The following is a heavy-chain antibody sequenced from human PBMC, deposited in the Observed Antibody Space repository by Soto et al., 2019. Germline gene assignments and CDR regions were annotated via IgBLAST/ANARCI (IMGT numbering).Heavy chain of an antibody. J-gene: IGHJ5*02. Sequence: QVQLVQSGAEVKKPGASVKVSCKASGYTFTGYDMHWVRQAPGQGLEWMGWINPNSGGTNYAQKCKGRVTMTRDTSVSTAYMELSRLRSDDTAVYYCARAVGGIVVVPAAILANWFDPWGQGTLVTVSS. CDR1: GYTFTGYD. D-gene: IGHD2-2*01. V-gene: IGHV1-2*02. CDR3: ARAVGGIVVVPAAILANWFDP. CDR2: INPNSGGT.